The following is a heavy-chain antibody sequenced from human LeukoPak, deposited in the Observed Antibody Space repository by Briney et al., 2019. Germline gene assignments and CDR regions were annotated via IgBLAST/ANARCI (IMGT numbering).Heavy chain of an antibody. D-gene: IGHD3-10*01. CDR2: IKPDGSQI. CDR3: AKMGYFGSGSYYPGEFYFDY. CDR1: GFIFSNYA. V-gene: IGHV3-7*03. Sequence: PGGSLRLSCAASGFIFSNYAMHWVRQAPGKGLEWVANIKPDGSQIYYAASVKGRFTISRDNAKNSLYLQMNSLGTEDTAFYYCAKMGYFGSGSYYPGEFYFDYWGQGTLVTVSS. J-gene: IGHJ4*02.